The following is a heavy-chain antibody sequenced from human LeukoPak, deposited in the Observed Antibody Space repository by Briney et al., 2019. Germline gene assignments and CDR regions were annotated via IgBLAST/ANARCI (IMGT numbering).Heavy chain of an antibody. CDR2: IDYRGST. J-gene: IGHJ3*02. D-gene: IGHD5-18*01. V-gene: IGHV4-59*01. CDR1: GGSISTYY. Sequence: SETLSLTCTVSGGSISTYYWSWLRQPPGKGLEWIAYIDYRGSTTYNPPLRSRVTISVDTSRSQFSLKLSSVTAADTAVYYCARSRSGYSYDHAAFEIWGQGTMVTVSS. CDR3: ARSRSGYSYDHAAFEI.